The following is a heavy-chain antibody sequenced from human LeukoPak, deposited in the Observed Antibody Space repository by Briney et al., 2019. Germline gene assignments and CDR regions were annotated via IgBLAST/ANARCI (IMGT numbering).Heavy chain of an antibody. D-gene: IGHD1-1*01. Sequence: ASVKVSCKTSGYTFTNLDINWLRQAPGQGLEWMGWMSPNSGDTGYAQKFQGRVSMTRDIFKSTAYVELSSLRSEDTAIYYCASNPPNTGDFYYWGLGTLVTVSS. J-gene: IGHJ4*02. CDR1: GYTFTNLD. V-gene: IGHV1-8*01. CDR3: ASNPPNTGDFYY. CDR2: MSPNSGDT.